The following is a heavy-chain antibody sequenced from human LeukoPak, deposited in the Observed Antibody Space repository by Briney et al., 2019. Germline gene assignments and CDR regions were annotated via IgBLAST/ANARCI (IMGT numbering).Heavy chain of an antibody. D-gene: IGHD3-10*02. J-gene: IGHJ6*04. Sequence: GGSLRLSCAASGFTFNSYSMNWFRQDPGKGLEWVSSISSSSRFIYYADSVKGRFTISRDNAKNSLYLQMNSLRAEDTAVYYCAELGITMIGGVWGKGTTVTISS. CDR1: GFTFNSYS. CDR3: AELGITMIGGV. CDR2: ISSSSRFI. V-gene: IGHV3-21*01.